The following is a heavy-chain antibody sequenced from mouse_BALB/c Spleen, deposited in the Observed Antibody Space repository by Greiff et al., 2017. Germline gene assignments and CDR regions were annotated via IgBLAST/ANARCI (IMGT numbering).Heavy chain of an antibody. Sequence: EVMLVESGGGLVQPKGSLKLSCAASGFTFNTYAMHWVCQAPGKGLEWVARIRSKSNNYATYYADSVKDRFTISRYDSQSMLYLQMNNLKTEDTAMYYCVRGGWDGGFAYWGQGTLVTVSA. V-gene: IGHV10-3*03. CDR3: VRGGWDGGFAY. CDR2: IRSKSNNYAT. D-gene: IGHD4-1*01. CDR1: GFTFNTYA. J-gene: IGHJ3*01.